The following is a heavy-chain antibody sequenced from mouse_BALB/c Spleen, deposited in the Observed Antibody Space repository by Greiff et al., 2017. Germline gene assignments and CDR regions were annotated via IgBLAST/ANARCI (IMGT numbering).Heavy chain of an antibody. CDR2: IDPANGNT. J-gene: IGHJ4*01. CDR1: GFNIKDTY. D-gene: IGHD1-1*01. Sequence: EVQLQQSGAELVKPGASVKLSCTASGFNIKDTYMHWVKQRPEQGLEWIGRIDPANGNTKYDPKFQGKATITADTSSNTAYLQLSSLTSEDTAVYYCARDGSSPYYYAMDYWGQGTSVTVSS. V-gene: IGHV14-3*02. CDR3: ARDGSSPYYYAMDY.